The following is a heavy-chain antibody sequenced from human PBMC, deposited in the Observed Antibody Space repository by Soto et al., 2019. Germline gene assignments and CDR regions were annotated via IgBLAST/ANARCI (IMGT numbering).Heavy chain of an antibody. CDR1: RSSFSTYA. Sequence: QVQLVESGGGVVQPGRALRLSCAASRSSFSTYAIHWVRQAPGKGLEWVAGISDDGGNEYYAESVKGRFTLSRDNCKSTLYLKMNSLGPDDTAVYYCARDRSGSHEIDDSLDRWGRGTMVTVS. J-gene: IGHJ3*01. CDR3: ARDRSGSHEIDDSLDR. V-gene: IGHV3-30-3*01. CDR2: ISDDGGNE. D-gene: IGHD1-26*01.